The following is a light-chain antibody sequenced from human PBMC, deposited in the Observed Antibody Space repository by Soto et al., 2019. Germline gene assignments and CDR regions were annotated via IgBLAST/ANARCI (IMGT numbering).Light chain of an antibody. CDR1: QYIRSY. CDR2: GAS. J-gene: IGKJ3*01. V-gene: IGKV1-39*01. Sequence: DIQMTQSPSSLSASVGDRVTITCRASQYIRSYLNWYQQKPGKAPNLLIYGASSLQSGVPSRFSGSGSGTDFTLTISSLQPEDFATYYCQQSYTYPRTFGPGTKVYFK. CDR3: QQSYTYPRT.